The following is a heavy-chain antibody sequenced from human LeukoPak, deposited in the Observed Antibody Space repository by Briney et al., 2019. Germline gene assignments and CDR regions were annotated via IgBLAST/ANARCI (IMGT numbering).Heavy chain of an antibody. V-gene: IGHV4-59*01. D-gene: IGHD3-10*01. CDR2: IYYSGST. CDR1: GGSISSYY. J-gene: IGHJ5*02. Sequence: SSETLSLTCTVSGGSISSYYWSWIRQPPGKGLEWIGYIYYSGSTNYNPSLKSRVTISVDTSKNQFSLKLSSVTAADTAVYYCARGSGLLWFGEPHNWFDPWDQGTLVTVSS. CDR3: ARGSGLLWFGEPHNWFDP.